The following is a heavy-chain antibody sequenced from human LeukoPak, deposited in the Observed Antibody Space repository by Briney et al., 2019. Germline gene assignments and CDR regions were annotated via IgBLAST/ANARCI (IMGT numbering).Heavy chain of an antibody. V-gene: IGHV4-31*03. D-gene: IGHD2-21*02. CDR3: ARMPRGVAVVTPYYFDS. CDR2: ISYRGTT. J-gene: IGHJ4*02. CDR1: GDSLNSGCYY. Sequence: SETLSLTCTVFGDSLNSGCYYWSWIRQHSERGLEWIGYISYRGTTFYNPSLKSRVSISGDTSKTQFSLNINSVTAADTAVHYCARMPRGVAVVTPYYFDSWGQGTLVTVSS.